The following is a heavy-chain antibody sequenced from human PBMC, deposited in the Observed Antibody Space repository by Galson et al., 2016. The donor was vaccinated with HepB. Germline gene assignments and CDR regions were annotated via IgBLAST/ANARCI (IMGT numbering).Heavy chain of an antibody. D-gene: IGHD1-26*01. V-gene: IGHV3-23*01. CDR1: GFTFKNYA. CDR3: TRETRWYFDL. J-gene: IGHJ2*01. Sequence: SLRLSCAASGFTFKNYAMNWVRQAPGKGLEWVSVVSGSGDNTYYADSVKGRLTISRDNSNNTLFLQMNSLRVEDTAVYYCTRETRWYFDLWGRGTLLTVSS. CDR2: VSGSGDNT.